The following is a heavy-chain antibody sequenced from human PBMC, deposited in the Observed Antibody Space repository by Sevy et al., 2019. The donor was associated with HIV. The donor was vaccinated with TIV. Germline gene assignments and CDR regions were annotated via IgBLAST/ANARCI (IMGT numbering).Heavy chain of an antibody. CDR3: ARLGSGNWFDP. CDR1: GGSISSSSYY. Sequence: SETLSLTCTVSGGSISSSSYYWGWIRQPPGKGLEWIGSIYYSGSTYYNPSLKSRVTISVDTSKNQFSLKLSSVTAADTAVYYCARLGSGNWFDPWGQRTLVTVSS. V-gene: IGHV4-39*01. J-gene: IGHJ5*02. CDR2: IYYSGST. D-gene: IGHD3-10*01.